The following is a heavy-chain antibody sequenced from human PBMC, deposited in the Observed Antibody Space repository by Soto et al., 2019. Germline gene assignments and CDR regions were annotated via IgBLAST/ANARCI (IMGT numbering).Heavy chain of an antibody. V-gene: IGHV4-4*07. D-gene: IGHD3-10*01. CDR1: GASVSSYY. Sequence: KSSETLSLTCSVSGASVSSYYWSWFRQPVGKGLEWIGRIHSSGNLNYNPSLESRVTMSLDTSKNQFSLRPSSLTAADTARYLCARDVGKNYWGQRTRVTVSS. CDR3: ARDVGKNY. J-gene: IGHJ4*02. CDR2: IHSSGNL.